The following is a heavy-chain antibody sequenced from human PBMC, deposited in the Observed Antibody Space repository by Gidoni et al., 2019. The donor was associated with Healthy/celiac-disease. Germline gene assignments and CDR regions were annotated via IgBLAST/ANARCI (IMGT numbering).Heavy chain of an antibody. CDR2: ISGSGGST. Sequence: EVQLLESGGGLVQPGGSLRLSCAASGFNFSSYAMSWVRQAPGKGLEWVSAISGSGGSTYYADSVKGRFTISRDNSKNTLYLQMNSLRAEDTAVYYCANQAAYYDFWSGNPYFDYWGQGTLVTVSS. D-gene: IGHD3-3*01. CDR3: ANQAAYYDFWSGNPYFDY. V-gene: IGHV3-23*01. CDR1: GFNFSSYA. J-gene: IGHJ4*02.